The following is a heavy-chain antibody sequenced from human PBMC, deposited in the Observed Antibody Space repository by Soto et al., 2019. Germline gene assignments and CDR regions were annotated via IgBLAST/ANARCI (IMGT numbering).Heavy chain of an antibody. V-gene: IGHV3-21*01. CDR1: GFNFITYS. CDR3: VRDGLDYYDTERLYFDN. D-gene: IGHD3-22*01. CDR2: ISSSAVYI. Sequence: VQLVESGGGPVRPGGSLKLSCAASGFNFITYSLSWVRQAPGNGLEWVASISSSAVYIDYADSVKGRFTISRDNANNSLYLQMNSLRAEDTATYHCVRDGLDYYDTERLYFDNWGQGTLVTVSS. J-gene: IGHJ4*02.